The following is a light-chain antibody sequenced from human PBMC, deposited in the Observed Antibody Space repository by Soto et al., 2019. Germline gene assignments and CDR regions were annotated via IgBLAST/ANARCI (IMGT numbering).Light chain of an antibody. J-gene: IGLJ1*01. Sequence: QSALTQPASVSGSPGQSITISCSGTISDFAVYNYVSWYQQHPGKAPKLMLYGVSKRPSGVSNRFSGSKSGNTASLTISGLQAEDEADYTSSTNYVFGTGTKVTVL. CDR2: GVS. V-gene: IGLV2-14*01. CDR1: ISDFAVYNY. CDR3: STNYV.